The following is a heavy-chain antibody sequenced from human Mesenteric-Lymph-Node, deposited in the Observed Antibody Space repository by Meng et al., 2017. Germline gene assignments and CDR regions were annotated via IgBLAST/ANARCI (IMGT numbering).Heavy chain of an antibody. Sequence: SLKISCAAPGFNFDDYAMHWVRQPPGKGLEWVSGISWDSGSIAYADSVKGRFTISRDNAKNSLYLQVNSLRAEDTALYYCAKGVGKWLAHFYGMDVWGQGTTVTVSS. CDR2: ISWDSGSI. V-gene: IGHV3-9*01. J-gene: IGHJ6*02. CDR1: GFNFDDYA. CDR3: AKGVGKWLAHFYGMDV. D-gene: IGHD6-19*01.